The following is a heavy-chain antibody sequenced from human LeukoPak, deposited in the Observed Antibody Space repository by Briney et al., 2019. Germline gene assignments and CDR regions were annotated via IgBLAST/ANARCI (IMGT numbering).Heavy chain of an antibody. Sequence: SETLSLTCAVYGGSFSGYYWSWIRQPPGKGLEWIGEINHSGRTNYNPSLKSRVTISVDTSKNQFSLKLSSVTAADTAVYYCAHGGGGNWFDPWGQGTLVTVSS. D-gene: IGHD2-15*01. CDR3: AHGGGGNWFDP. J-gene: IGHJ5*02. CDR2: INHSGRT. V-gene: IGHV4-34*01. CDR1: GGSFSGYY.